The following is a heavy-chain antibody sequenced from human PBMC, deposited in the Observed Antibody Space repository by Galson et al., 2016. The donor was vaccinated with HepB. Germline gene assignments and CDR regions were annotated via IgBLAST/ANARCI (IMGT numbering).Heavy chain of an antibody. CDR2: ISYEGSNK. D-gene: IGHD4-17*01. Sequence: SLRLSCAASGFIFRSYGMHWVRQAPGKGLEWVAVISYEGSNKYYADSVKGRFTISRDNSKNTLYLQMNSLRAADSAVYYCANARGSGDYNYFYYYGMDFWAHGTAVTVSS. CDR3: ANARGSGDYNYFYYYGMDF. CDR1: GFIFRSYG. V-gene: IGHV3-30*18. J-gene: IGHJ6*02.